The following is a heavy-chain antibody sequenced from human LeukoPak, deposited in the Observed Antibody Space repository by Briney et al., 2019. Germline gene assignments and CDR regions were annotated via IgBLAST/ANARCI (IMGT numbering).Heavy chain of an antibody. CDR1: GYTLTELS. CDR2: SDPEDGET. CDR3: ATACGGSCYYNWFDP. J-gene: IGHJ5*02. D-gene: IGHD2-15*01. Sequence: GASVKVSCKVSGYTLTELSMHWVRQAPGKGLEWMGGSDPEDGETIYAQKFQGRVTMTEDTSTDTAYMELSSLRSEDTAVYYCATACGGSCYYNWFDPWGQGTLVTVSS. V-gene: IGHV1-24*01.